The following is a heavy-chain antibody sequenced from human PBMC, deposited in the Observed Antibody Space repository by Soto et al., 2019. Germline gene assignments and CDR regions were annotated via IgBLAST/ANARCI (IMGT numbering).Heavy chain of an antibody. CDR1: GFSLSTYGVG. D-gene: IGHD6-19*01. Sequence: QITLKESGPTLVKPTQTLTLTCTFSGFSLSTYGVGVGWIRQPPGKALEWLAFIYWDDDKRYSPSLKSSLTITKDTSKNQVVLTMTNMGPVDTATRHFASGYTSNGWFQNRFNPWGQGTLVTVS. CDR2: IYWDDDK. J-gene: IGHJ5*02. V-gene: IGHV2-5*02. CDR3: ASGYTSNGWFQNRFNP.